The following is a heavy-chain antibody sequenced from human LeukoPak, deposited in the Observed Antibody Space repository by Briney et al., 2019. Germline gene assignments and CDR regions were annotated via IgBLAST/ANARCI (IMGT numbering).Heavy chain of an antibody. CDR3: AKRGSNKYFDY. Sequence: GGSLRLSCAASGFTFSSYGMHWVRQAPGKGLEWVAVIWYDGSNKYYADSVKGRFTISRDNSKNTLYLQMSSLRAEDTAVYYCAKRGSNKYFDYWGQGTLVTVSS. J-gene: IGHJ4*02. CDR2: IWYDGSNK. D-gene: IGHD2-15*01. V-gene: IGHV3-33*06. CDR1: GFTFSSYG.